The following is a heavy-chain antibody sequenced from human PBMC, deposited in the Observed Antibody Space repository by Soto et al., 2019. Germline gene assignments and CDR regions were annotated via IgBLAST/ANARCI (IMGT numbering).Heavy chain of an antibody. J-gene: IGHJ4*02. CDR2: IGGDAISA. D-gene: IGHD2-2*01. CDR3: VKEYTMPTLYHFDY. CDR1: GFTFSNVA. V-gene: IGHV3-64D*06. Sequence: PXGSLILSCSAAGFTFSNVAMHWVRQAPGKGLQYVSGIGGDAISAHYVDAVKGRFTISRDNSKNTLYLQMTSLRPEDTAVYYCVKEYTMPTLYHFDYWGQGTLVTVSS.